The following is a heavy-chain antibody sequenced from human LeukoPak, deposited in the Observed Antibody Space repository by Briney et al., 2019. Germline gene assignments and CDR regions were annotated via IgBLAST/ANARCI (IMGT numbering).Heavy chain of an antibody. J-gene: IGHJ4*02. V-gene: IGHV4-61*08. CDR3: ARTATGGGY. CDR1: GGSVSSGGYY. D-gene: IGHD1-14*01. CDR2: INYRGSN. Sequence: SGTLSLTCSVPGGSVSSGGYYWSWIRQPPGKGLEWLGYINYRGSNNYNPSLKSRVTISVDTSKNQVSLKLGSVTAADTAVYYCARTATGGGYWGQGILVTVSS.